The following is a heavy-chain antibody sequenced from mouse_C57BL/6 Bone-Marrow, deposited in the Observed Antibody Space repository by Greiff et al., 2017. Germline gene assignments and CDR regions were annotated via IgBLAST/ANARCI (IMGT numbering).Heavy chain of an antibody. D-gene: IGHD1-1*01. J-gene: IGHJ2*01. CDR3: ARKGGYGSSTY. CDR1: GYTFTDHT. V-gene: IGHV1-78*01. Sequence: VKLMESDAELVKPGASVKISCKVSGYTFTDHTIHWMKQRPDKGLEWIGYIYPRDGSTKYNEKFKGKATLTADKSSSTAYMQLNSLTSEDSAVYFCARKGGYGSSTYWGQGTTRTVSS. CDR2: IYPRDGST.